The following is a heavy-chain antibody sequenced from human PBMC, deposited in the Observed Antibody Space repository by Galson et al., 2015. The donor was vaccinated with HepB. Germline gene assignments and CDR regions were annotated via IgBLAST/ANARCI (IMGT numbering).Heavy chain of an antibody. J-gene: IGHJ3*02. CDR2: IWYDGSKQ. D-gene: IGHD7-27*01. CDR1: GFTFSGCG. V-gene: IGHV3-33*01. CDR3: ARYQGDWGAFDI. Sequence: SLRLSCAASGFTFSGCGMHWVRQAPGKGLEWVAVIWYDGSKQYYADSVKGRFTISRDNSGNTLYMQMNSLRVEDTAVYYCARYQGDWGAFDIWGQGTMVTVSS.